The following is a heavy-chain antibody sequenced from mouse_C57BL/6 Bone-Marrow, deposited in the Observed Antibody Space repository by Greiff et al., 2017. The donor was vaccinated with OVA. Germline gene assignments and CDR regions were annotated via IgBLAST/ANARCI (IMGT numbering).Heavy chain of an antibody. V-gene: IGHV1-81*01. CDR1: GYTFTSYG. CDR2: IYPRSGNT. CDR3: ARERIYYYGSSWAY. Sequence: VMLVESGAELARPGASVKLSCKASGYTFTSYGISWVKQRTGQGLEWIGEIYPRSGNTYYNEKFKGKATLTADKSSSTAYMELRSLTSEDSAVYFCARERIYYYGSSWAYWGQGTLVTVSA. D-gene: IGHD1-1*01. J-gene: IGHJ3*01.